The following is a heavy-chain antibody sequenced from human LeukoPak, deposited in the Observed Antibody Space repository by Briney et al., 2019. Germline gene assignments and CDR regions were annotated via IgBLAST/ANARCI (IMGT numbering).Heavy chain of an antibody. J-gene: IGHJ4*02. CDR3: AKQDIRSSAWYD. Sequence: GGSLGLSCAASGFTFSSYAMSWVRQAPGQGLEWVSAISDSGGNTYYTDSVKGRFTISRDNSKNTLYLQMNSLRAEDTAVYYCAKQDIRSSAWYDWGQGTLVTVSS. CDR2: ISDSGGNT. V-gene: IGHV3-23*01. CDR1: GFTFSSYA. D-gene: IGHD6-19*01.